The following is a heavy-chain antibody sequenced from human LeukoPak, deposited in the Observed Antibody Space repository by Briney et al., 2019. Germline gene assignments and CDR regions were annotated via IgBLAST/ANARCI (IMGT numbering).Heavy chain of an antibody. D-gene: IGHD5-18*01. V-gene: IGHV3-74*01. CDR3: ARGGDGYSWGAFDF. Sequence: AGSLRLSCAASGFTFSRYWMHWVRQAPGKGLVWVSRINNDGSTTNYADSVKGRFTISRDKAKNTLYLQMNSLRAEDTAVYYCARGGDGYSWGAFDFWGQGTMVIVSS. CDR1: GFTFSRYW. CDR2: INNDGSTT. J-gene: IGHJ3*01.